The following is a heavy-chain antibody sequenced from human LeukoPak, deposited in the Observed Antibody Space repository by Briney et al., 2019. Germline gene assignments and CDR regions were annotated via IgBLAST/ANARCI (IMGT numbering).Heavy chain of an antibody. Sequence: SETLSLTCAVYGGSFSGYYWSWIRQPPGKGLEWIGEINHSGSTNYNPSLKSRVTISVDTSKNQFSLKLSSVTAADTAVYYCVRGARPGYYYYYYMDVWGKGTTVTVSS. CDR1: GGSFSGYY. V-gene: IGHV4-34*01. J-gene: IGHJ6*03. CDR2: INHSGST. D-gene: IGHD6-6*01. CDR3: VRGARPGYYYYYYMDV.